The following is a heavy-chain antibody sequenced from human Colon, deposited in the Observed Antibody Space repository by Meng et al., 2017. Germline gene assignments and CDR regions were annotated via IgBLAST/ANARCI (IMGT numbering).Heavy chain of an antibody. J-gene: IGHJ4*02. Sequence: QVQLQASGPGLVKPSGTLSLTCAVSSGSISSSNWWSWVRQPPGKGLEWIGEISQSGTTYYNPSLKSRVTITGDWSKNQFSLNLNSVTAADTALYYCVRQGMTSYSWGYWGQGTLVTVSS. V-gene: IGHV4-4*02. D-gene: IGHD3-9*01. CDR2: ISQSGTT. CDR3: VRQGMTSYSWGY. CDR1: SGSISSSNW.